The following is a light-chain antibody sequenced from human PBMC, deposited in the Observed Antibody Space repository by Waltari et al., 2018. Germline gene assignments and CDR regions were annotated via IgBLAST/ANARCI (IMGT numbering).Light chain of an antibody. CDR3: SSYTNDNKV. Sequence: QSALTQPASVSGSPGQSITISCTGTSGNIGRNTYVSWYQQHPGKAPKPVIYDVPNRPSGVSHRFSGSKSGNTASLTISGLQTEDEADYYCSSYTNDNKVFGGGTKVTVL. V-gene: IGLV2-14*03. CDR1: SGNIGRNTY. CDR2: DVP. J-gene: IGLJ2*01.